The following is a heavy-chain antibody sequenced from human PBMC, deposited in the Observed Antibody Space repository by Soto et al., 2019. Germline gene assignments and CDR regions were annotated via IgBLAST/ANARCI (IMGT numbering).Heavy chain of an antibody. V-gene: IGHV1-2*02. CDR2: IHPNSGGS. J-gene: IGHJ5*02. CDR1: GYTFTDYY. Sequence: QMQLVQSGAEVKQPGASVKVYCKASGYTFTDYYIQWVRQAPGQGLEWMGWIHPNSGGSKYAQKLQGRVTLTRDTSMNTAYMELSRLISDDTGVYYCARGVGDTYNRLDPWGQGALVTVSS. D-gene: IGHD1-26*01. CDR3: ARGVGDTYNRLDP.